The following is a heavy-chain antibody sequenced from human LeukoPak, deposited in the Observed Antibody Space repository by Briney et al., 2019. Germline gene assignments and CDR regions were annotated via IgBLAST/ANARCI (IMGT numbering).Heavy chain of an antibody. Sequence: GGSLRPSCAASGFTVSSNYMSWVRQAPGKGLEWVSVIYSGGSTYYADSVKGRFTISRDNSKNTLYLQMNSLRVEDTAVYYCTRVSTLAYCGGDCYSDYWGQGTLVTVSS. D-gene: IGHD2-21*02. CDR3: TRVSTLAYCGGDCYSDY. J-gene: IGHJ4*02. CDR2: IYSGGST. V-gene: IGHV3-53*01. CDR1: GFTVSSNY.